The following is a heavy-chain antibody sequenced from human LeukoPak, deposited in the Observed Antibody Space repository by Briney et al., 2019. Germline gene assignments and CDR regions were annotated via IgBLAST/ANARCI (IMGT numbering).Heavy chain of an antibody. CDR2: INHSGST. D-gene: IGHD6-19*01. V-gene: IGHV4-34*01. Sequence: PSETLSLTCAVYGGSFSGYYWSWIRQPPGKGLDWIGEINHSGSTNYNPSLKSRVTISVDTSKNQFSLKLSSVTAADTAVYYCARAVRYSSGWYGIDYWGQGTLVIVSS. J-gene: IGHJ4*02. CDR1: GGSFSGYY. CDR3: ARAVRYSSGWYGIDY.